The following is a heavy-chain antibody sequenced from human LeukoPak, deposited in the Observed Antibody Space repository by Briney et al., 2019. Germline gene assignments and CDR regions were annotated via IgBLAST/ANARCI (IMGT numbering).Heavy chain of an antibody. J-gene: IGHJ2*01. CDR1: GGSISSYY. D-gene: IGHD3-3*01. CDR3: ARVARRDFWSGYYTRRNWYFDL. V-gene: IGHV4-59*01. Sequence: SETLSLTCTVSGGSISSYYWSWIRQPPGKGLEWIGYIYYSGSTNYNPSHKSRVTISVDTSKNQFSLKLSSVTAADTAVYYCARVARRDFWSGYYTRRNWYFDLWGRGTLVTVSS. CDR2: IYYSGST.